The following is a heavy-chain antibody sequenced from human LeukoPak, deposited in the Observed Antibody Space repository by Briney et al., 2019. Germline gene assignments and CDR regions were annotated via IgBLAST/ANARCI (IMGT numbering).Heavy chain of an antibody. CDR2: IYSGGST. D-gene: IGHD3-10*01. CDR3: ARDRVYYGSGSYWVDY. V-gene: IGHV3-66*01. J-gene: IGHJ4*02. Sequence: PGGSLRLSCAASGFTVSSNYMSWVRQAPGKGLEWVSVIYSGGSTYYADSVKGRFTISRDNSKNTLYLQMNSLRAEDTAVYYCARDRVYYGSGSYWVDYWGQGTLVTVSS. CDR1: GFTVSSNY.